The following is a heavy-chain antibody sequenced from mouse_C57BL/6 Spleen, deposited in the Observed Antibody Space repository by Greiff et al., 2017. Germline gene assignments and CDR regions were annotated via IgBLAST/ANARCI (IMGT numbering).Heavy chain of an antibody. V-gene: IGHV10-1*01. CDR3: VRHRDRDSSGFAWFAY. CDR1: GFSFNTYA. Sequence: EVQGVESGGGLVQPKGSLKLSCAASGFSFNTYAMNWVRQAPGKGLEWVARIRSKSNNYATYYADSVKDRFTISRDDSESMLYLQMNNLKTEDTAMYYCVRHRDRDSSGFAWFAYWGQGTLVTVSA. CDR2: IRSKSNNYAT. D-gene: IGHD3-2*02. J-gene: IGHJ3*01.